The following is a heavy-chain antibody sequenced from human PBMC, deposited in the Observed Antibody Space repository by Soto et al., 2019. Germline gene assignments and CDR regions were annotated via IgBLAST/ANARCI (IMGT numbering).Heavy chain of an antibody. D-gene: IGHD3-10*01. CDR2: TIPVFDTA. CDR3: ARGVYGSGNYYTGPSAFDI. J-gene: IGHJ3*02. CDR1: GGTLSDHG. V-gene: IGHV1-69*06. Sequence: QVQLEQSGAEVKKPGSSVKVSCKASGGTLSDHGVSWLRQAPGQGLVWVGGTIPVFDTAEYAQKCQGRVTIAAEKSTNIAYMELSSLRSEDTAFYYCARGVYGSGNYYTGPSAFDIWGQGTMVIVSS.